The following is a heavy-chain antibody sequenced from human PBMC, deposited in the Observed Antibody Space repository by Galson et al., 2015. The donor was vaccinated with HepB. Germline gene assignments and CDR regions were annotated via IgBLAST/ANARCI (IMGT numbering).Heavy chain of an antibody. CDR3: ARLSGTNGLDY. D-gene: IGHD2-2*01. J-gene: IGHJ4*02. Sequence: LSLTCSVSGGSISSYYWSWIRQPPGKGLEWIGNIYYSGSINYNPPLRSRVTISVDTSKNQFSLRLSSVTAADTAVYYCARLSGTNGLDYWGQGTLVTVSS. CDR1: GGSISSYY. V-gene: IGHV4-59*01. CDR2: IYYSGSI.